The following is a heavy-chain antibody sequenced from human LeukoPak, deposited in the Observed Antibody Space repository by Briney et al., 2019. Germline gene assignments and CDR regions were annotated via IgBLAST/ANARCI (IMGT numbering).Heavy chain of an antibody. CDR1: GFTVSSNY. J-gene: IGHJ4*02. CDR3: ARDSVLELLTY. D-gene: IGHD1-26*01. Sequence: GGSLRLSCAASGFTVSSNYMSWVRQAPGKGLEWVSVIYSGGSTYYADSVKGRFTISRDNAKNTLDLQMNNLRAVDTAVYYCARDSVLELLTYWGQGTLVTVSS. V-gene: IGHV3-53*01. CDR2: IYSGGST.